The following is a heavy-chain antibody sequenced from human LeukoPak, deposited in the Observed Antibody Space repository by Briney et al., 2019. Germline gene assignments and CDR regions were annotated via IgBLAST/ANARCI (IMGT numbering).Heavy chain of an antibody. V-gene: IGHV4-39*01. Sequence: PTETQTLTCTVSGGSISSSSYYWGWIRRPPGKGLEWIGNIYYSGSTYYNPSLKSRVTISVDTSKNQFSLKLSSVTAADTAVYYCARGVAVVPATYYYFDYCGQGSLVTVSS. D-gene: IGHD2-2*01. CDR3: ARGVAVVPATYYYFDY. J-gene: IGHJ4*02. CDR1: GGSISSSSYY. CDR2: IYYSGST.